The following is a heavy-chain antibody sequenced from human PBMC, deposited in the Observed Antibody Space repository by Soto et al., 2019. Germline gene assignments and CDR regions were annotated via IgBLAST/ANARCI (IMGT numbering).Heavy chain of an antibody. D-gene: IGHD6-25*01. V-gene: IGHV3-21*01. Sequence: EVQLVESGGGLVKPGGSLRLSCAASGFTFSSYSMNWVRQAPGTGLEWVSSIRSSSSYIYYADSVKGRFTISRDNAKNSMYLQMNSLRAEDTAVYYCARMGSQRYYDYGMDVWGQGTTVTVSS. CDR1: GFTFSSYS. CDR3: ARMGSQRYYDYGMDV. J-gene: IGHJ6*02. CDR2: IRSSSSYI.